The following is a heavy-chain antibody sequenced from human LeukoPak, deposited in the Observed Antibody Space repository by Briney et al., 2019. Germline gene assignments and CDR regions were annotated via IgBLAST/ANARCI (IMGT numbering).Heavy chain of an antibody. CDR2: IKSDGSET. J-gene: IGHJ6*02. Sequence: GGSLRLSCAASGFTFNKYGMHWVRQAPGKGLMWVSRIKSDGSETSYADSVKGRFTISRDNARNTLYLQMNSLRPEDTAIYYCASDRVFYGLDVWGLGTTVTVSS. V-gene: IGHV3-74*01. CDR1: GFTFNKYG. CDR3: ASDRVFYGLDV.